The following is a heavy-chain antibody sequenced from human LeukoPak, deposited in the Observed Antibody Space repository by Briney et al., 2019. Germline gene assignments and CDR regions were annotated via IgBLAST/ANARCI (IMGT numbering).Heavy chain of an antibody. J-gene: IGHJ4*02. Sequence: GGSLRLSCATSGLTFRTTWMHWVRQAPGKGLMWVSRMNGEGTTIDYADSVKGRFTVSRDYAKNTLFLQMNNLRTEGTALYYCAREVSEGFDFWGQGTLVTVSS. CDR2: MNGEGTTI. CDR1: GLTFRTTW. V-gene: IGHV3-74*01. D-gene: IGHD3-22*01. CDR3: AREVSEGFDF.